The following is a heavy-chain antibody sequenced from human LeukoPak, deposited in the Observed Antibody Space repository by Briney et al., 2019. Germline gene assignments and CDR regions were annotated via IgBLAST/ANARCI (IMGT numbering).Heavy chain of an antibody. CDR3: AKALYSGSYWGWDVDAFDI. D-gene: IGHD1-26*01. Sequence: GGSLRLSCAASGFTFDDYAMHWVRQAPGKGLEWVSGISWNSGSIGYADSVKGRFTISRDNGKNSLYLQMNSLRAEDTALYYCAKALYSGSYWGWDVDAFDIWGQGTMVTVSS. J-gene: IGHJ3*02. CDR1: GFTFDDYA. CDR2: ISWNSGSI. V-gene: IGHV3-9*01.